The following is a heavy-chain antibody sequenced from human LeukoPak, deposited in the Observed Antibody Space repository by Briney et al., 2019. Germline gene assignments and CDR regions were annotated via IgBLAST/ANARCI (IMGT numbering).Heavy chain of an antibody. CDR2: IKNKIEGGVT. V-gene: IGHV3-15*01. J-gene: IGHJ4*02. Sequence: GGSLRLSCAASGFIFNSAWMNWVRQAPGKGLEWVGRIKNKIEGGVTDYTAAVKGRFTISRDDSENTLYPQMDSLETEDTAIYYCTTGVATTWHDGYWGQGTLVTVSS. CDR3: TTGVATTWHDGY. CDR1: GFIFNSAW. D-gene: IGHD1-1*01.